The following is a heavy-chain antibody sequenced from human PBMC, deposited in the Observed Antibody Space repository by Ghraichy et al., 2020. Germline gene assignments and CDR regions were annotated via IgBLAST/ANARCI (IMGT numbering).Heavy chain of an antibody. CDR2: ISSSSSYI. J-gene: IGHJ4*02. D-gene: IGHD2-15*01. CDR3: ARDNCSGGSCYSAFDY. CDR1: GFTFSSYS. Sequence: GESLNISCAASGFTFSSYSMNWVRQAPGKGLEWVSSISSSSSYIYYADSVKGRFTISRDNAKNSLYLQMNSLRAEDTAVYYCARDNCSGGSCYSAFDYWGQGTLVTVSS. V-gene: IGHV3-21*01.